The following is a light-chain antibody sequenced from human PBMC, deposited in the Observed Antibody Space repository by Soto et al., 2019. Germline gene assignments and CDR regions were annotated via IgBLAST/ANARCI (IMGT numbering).Light chain of an antibody. CDR1: QSISSY. V-gene: IGKV1-39*01. CDR2: AAS. Sequence: DIQMTQSPSSLSASVGDRVTITCRASQSISSYLNSYQHKPGKAPKLLIYAASSLQSGVPSRFSGSGSGTDFTLTISSLQPEDFATYYCQQNYSTRTFGQGTKVEIK. J-gene: IGKJ1*01. CDR3: QQNYSTRT.